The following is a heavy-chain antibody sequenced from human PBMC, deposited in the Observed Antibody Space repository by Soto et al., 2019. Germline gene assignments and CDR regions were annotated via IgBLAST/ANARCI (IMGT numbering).Heavy chain of an antibody. D-gene: IGHD3-9*01. J-gene: IGHJ6*03. CDR3: TRGADYDSLTGYYNYMDV. V-gene: IGHV3-49*03. CDR2: IRSKAYGGTT. CDR1: GFTFGDYA. Sequence: PGGSLRLSCTASGFTFGDYAMSWFRQAPGKGLEWVGFIRSKAYGGTTEYAASVKGRFTISRDDSKSIAYLQMNSLKTEDTAVYYCTRGADYDSLTGYYNYMDVWGKGTTVTVSS.